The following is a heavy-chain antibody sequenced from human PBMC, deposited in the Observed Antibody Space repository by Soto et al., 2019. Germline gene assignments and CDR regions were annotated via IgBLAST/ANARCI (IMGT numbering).Heavy chain of an antibody. CDR1: GFTFSSYA. CDR3: ERDADYDMLTGYSPYYYGMDV. D-gene: IGHD3-9*01. V-gene: IGHV3-30-3*01. J-gene: IGHJ6*02. CDR2: ISYDGSNK. Sequence: QVQLVESGGGVVQPGRSLRLSCAASGFTFSSYAMHWVRQAPGKGLEWVAVISYDGSNKYYADSVKGRFTISRDNSKNTLYLQMNSLRAEDTAVYYCERDADYDMLTGYSPYYYGMDVWGQGTTVTVSS.